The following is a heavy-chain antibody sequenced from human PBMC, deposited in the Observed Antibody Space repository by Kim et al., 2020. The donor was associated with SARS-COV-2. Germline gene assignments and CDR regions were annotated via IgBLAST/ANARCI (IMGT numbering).Heavy chain of an antibody. CDR3: ARGRHTYWNPVLFDY. D-gene: IGHD1-1*01. V-gene: IGHV4-34*01. Sequence: PSLKSRVTISVDTSKNQFSLKLSSVTAADTAVYYCARGRHTYWNPVLFDYWGQGTLVTVSS. J-gene: IGHJ4*02.